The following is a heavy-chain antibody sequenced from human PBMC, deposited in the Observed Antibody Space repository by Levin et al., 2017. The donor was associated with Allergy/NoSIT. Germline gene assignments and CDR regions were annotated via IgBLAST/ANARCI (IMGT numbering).Heavy chain of an antibody. Sequence: ETLSLTCAASGFTFRSYWMHWVRQAPGKGLVWVSRIYSDGSTTTYADSVKGRFTISRDNAKNTLYLQMNSLRAEDTAVYYCARGRPHNYDSSGNDALDSWGQGTMVTVSS. CDR3: ARGRPHNYDSSGNDALDS. CDR2: IYSDGSTT. CDR1: GFTFRSYW. J-gene: IGHJ3*02. V-gene: IGHV3-74*01. D-gene: IGHD3-22*01.